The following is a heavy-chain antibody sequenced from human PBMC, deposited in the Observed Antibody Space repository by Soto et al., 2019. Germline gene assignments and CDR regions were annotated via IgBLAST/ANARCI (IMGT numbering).Heavy chain of an antibody. V-gene: IGHV4-31*03. CDR3: ARDPPGLVGSDWYFDL. CDR1: GGSISSGGYY. D-gene: IGHD6-19*01. Sequence: SETLSLTCTVSGGSISSGGYYWSWIRQHPGKGLEWIAYIYYSGSPYYNPSLKSRVTISVDTSKNQFSLKLSSVTAADTAVYYCARDPPGLVGSDWYFDLWGRGTLVTVSS. CDR2: IYYSGSP. J-gene: IGHJ2*01.